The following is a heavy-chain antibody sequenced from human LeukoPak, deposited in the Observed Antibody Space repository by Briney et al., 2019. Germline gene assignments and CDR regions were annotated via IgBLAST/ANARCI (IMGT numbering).Heavy chain of an antibody. CDR1: GGSSSAYY. Sequence: SETLSLTCAVYGGSSSAYYWSWIRQPAGKGLEWIGRIYTSGSTNYNPSLKSRVTISVDTSKNQFSLKLSSVTAADTAVYYCARGRLYYYYYYYMDVWGKGTTVTISS. V-gene: IGHV4-59*10. J-gene: IGHJ6*03. CDR3: ARGRLYYYYYYYMDV. D-gene: IGHD1-26*01. CDR2: IYTSGST.